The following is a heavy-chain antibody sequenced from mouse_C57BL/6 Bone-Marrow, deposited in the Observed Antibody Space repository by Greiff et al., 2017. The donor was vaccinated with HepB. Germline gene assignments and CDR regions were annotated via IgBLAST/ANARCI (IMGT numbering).Heavy chain of an antibody. V-gene: IGHV5-4*01. CDR1: GFTFSSYA. CDR3: ARDVYDY. J-gene: IGHJ2*01. Sequence: EVQGVESGGGLVKPGGSLKLSCAASGFTFSSYAMSWVRQTPEKRLEWVATISDGGSYTYYPDNVKGRFTISRDNAKNNLYLQMSHLKSEDTAMYYCARDVYDYWGQGTTLTVSS. CDR2: ISDGGSYT.